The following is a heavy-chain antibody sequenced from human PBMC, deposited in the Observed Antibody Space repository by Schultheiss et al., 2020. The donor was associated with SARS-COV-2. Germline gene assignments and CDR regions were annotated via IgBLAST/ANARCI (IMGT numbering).Heavy chain of an antibody. V-gene: IGHV4-39*07. Sequence: GSLRLSCTVSGGSISSSSYYWGWIRQPPGKGLEWIGSIYYSGSTNYNPSLKSRVTISVDTSKNQFSLKLSSVTAADTAVYYCARRGCSGGSCYYSDWFDPWGQGTLVTVSS. CDR1: GGSISSSSYY. J-gene: IGHJ5*02. CDR3: ARRGCSGGSCYYSDWFDP. CDR2: IYYSGST. D-gene: IGHD2-15*01.